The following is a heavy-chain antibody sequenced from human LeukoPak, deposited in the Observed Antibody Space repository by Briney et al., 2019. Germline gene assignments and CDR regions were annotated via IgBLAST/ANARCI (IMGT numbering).Heavy chain of an antibody. CDR3: AKWANGVIDSFHI. CDR2: INRDGSEK. Sequence: GGSLRLSCAASGFTFNNYWMSWVRQAPGKGLEWVANINRDGSEKYYVDSVRGRFTISRDNSKNTLYLQMNSLRAEDTAVYYCAKWANGVIDSFHIWGQGTMVTVSS. D-gene: IGHD2-8*01. J-gene: IGHJ3*02. CDR1: GFTFNNYW. V-gene: IGHV3-7*01.